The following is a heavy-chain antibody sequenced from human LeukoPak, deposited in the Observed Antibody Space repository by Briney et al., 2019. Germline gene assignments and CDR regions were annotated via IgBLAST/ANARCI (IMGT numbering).Heavy chain of an antibody. CDR3: ARGKWLQFNS. D-gene: IGHD5-12*01. Sequence: SETLSPTCAVYGGSFSGYYWGWIRQPPGKGLEWIGSIYYSGSTYYNPSLKSRVTISVDTSKNQFSLKLSSVTVADTSVYYCARGKWLQFNSWGQGTLVTVSS. CDR2: IYYSGST. V-gene: IGHV4-34*01. J-gene: IGHJ5*01. CDR1: GGSFSGYY.